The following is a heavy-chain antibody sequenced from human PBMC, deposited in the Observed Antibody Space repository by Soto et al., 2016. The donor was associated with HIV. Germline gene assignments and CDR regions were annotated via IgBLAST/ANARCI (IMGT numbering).Heavy chain of an antibody. CDR1: GFSFSNYA. CDR3: AKKGWMIAKDRNWYFDL. Sequence: QLLESGGALVQPGGSLRLSCAASGFSFSNYAMSWVRQAPGKGLQWVSGISGSGSSTYYADSVKGRFTISRDNSKNTLYLQMKSLRAEDTAVYYCAKKGWMIAKDRNWYFDLWGRSTLVTVSS. D-gene: IGHD3-22*01. V-gene: IGHV3-23*01. J-gene: IGHJ2*01. CDR2: ISGSGSST.